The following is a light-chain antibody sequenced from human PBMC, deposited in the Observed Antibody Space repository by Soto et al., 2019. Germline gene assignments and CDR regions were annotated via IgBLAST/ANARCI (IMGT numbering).Light chain of an antibody. V-gene: IGKV1-5*03. CDR2: QAS. CDR3: QQYSSYSSGT. J-gene: IGKJ1*01. CDR1: QSIDTW. Sequence: DVQMTQSPSTLSASVGDRVTITCRASQSIDTWLAWYQQKPGKVPPLLIYQASTLEFGVPSRFSGSGSGTEFTLTISGLQPDDFATYYCQQYSSYSSGTFGQGTKVDIK.